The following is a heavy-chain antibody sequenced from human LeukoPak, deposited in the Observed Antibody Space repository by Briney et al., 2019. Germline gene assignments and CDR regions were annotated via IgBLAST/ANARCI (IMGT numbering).Heavy chain of an antibody. J-gene: IGHJ4*02. CDR3: ARGTPDYTSSWYTD. V-gene: IGHV3-23*01. Sequence: PGGSLRLSCGTSGFIFRTYAMTWVRQAPGKGLEWVSTITDIGDRAFYIDSVKGRFTISRDNAKDTLYLQMNSLRAEDTAVYYCARGTPDYTSSWYTDWGQGTLVTVSP. CDR1: GFIFRTYA. CDR2: ITDIGDRA. D-gene: IGHD6-13*01.